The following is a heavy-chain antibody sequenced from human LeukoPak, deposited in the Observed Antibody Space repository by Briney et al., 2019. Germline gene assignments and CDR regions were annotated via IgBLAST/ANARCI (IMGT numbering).Heavy chain of an antibody. D-gene: IGHD5-24*01. J-gene: IGHJ4*02. CDR2: IRSKANSYAT. Sequence: GGSLKLSCAASGFTFSGSAMPWVRQASGKGLEWVGRIRSKANSYATAYAASVEGRFTISRDDSKNTAYLQMNSLKTEDTAVYYCTRLEDGYKVLIDYWGQGTLVTVSS. V-gene: IGHV3-73*01. CDR3: TRLEDGYKVLIDY. CDR1: GFTFSGSA.